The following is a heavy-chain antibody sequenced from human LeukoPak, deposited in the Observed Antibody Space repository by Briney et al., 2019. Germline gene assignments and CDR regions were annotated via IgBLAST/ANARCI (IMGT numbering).Heavy chain of an antibody. Sequence: SETLSLTCAVYGGSFSGYYWSWFRQPPGKGLEWIGEINHSGSTNYNPSLKSRVTISVDTSKNQFSLKLSSVTAADTAVYYCAREDMVRGVITGSFDPWGQGTLVTVSS. CDR2: INHSGST. V-gene: IGHV4-34*01. CDR1: GGSFSGYY. CDR3: AREDMVRGVITGSFDP. D-gene: IGHD3-10*01. J-gene: IGHJ5*02.